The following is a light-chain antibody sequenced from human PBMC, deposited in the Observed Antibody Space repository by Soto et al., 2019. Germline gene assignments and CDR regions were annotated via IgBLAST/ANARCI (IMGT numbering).Light chain of an antibody. J-gene: IGLJ3*02. V-gene: IGLV2-14*01. Sequence: QSALTQPASVSGSPGRSVTISGSGSSSYVGGYNYVSWYQHHPGKAPKLMVFEVSNPPSGIPYRFSCSKSGKTSFLTISRLHAEDEADYYCTSYKIINTLVFGGGTELTVL. CDR3: TSYKIINTLV. CDR1: SSYVGGYNY. CDR2: EVS.